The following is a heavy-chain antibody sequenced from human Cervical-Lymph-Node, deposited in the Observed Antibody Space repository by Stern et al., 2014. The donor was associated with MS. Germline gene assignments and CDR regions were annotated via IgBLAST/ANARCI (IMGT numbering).Heavy chain of an antibody. V-gene: IGHV1-18*01. CDR3: AREIHDPDY. D-gene: IGHD1-1*01. CDR2: ISANSGNT. CDR1: GYNFTSYG. Sequence: VQLVESGVEVKKPGASVRVSCKASGYNFTSYGISWMRQAPGQGLVWMGWISANSGNTHSAQRLQCRVTMTIDTSTSTAYMELRSLTADDTAMYDCAREIHDPDYWGQGTLVIVSS. J-gene: IGHJ4*02.